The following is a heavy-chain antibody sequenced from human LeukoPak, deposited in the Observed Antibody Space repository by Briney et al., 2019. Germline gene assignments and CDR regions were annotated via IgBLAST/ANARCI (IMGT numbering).Heavy chain of an antibody. CDR3: ARDPPNRNAFDI. CDR1: GYTFTGCY. Sequence: EASVKVSCKASGYTFTGCYMHWVRQAPGQGLEWMGWINPNSGGTNYAQKFQGRVTMTRDTSISTAYMELSRLRSDGTAVYYCARDPPNRNAFDIWGQGTMVTVSS. V-gene: IGHV1-2*02. CDR2: INPNSGGT. D-gene: IGHD1-14*01. J-gene: IGHJ3*02.